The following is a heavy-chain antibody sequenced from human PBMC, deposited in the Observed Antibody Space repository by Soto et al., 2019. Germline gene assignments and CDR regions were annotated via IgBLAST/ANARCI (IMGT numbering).Heavy chain of an antibody. CDR2: IYHRGIT. J-gene: IGHJ4*02. V-gene: IGHV4-30-4*01. D-gene: IGHD5-18*01. Sequence: SETLSLTCTVSGASTSSDDYYWSWIRQPPGKGLEYIAYIYHRGITYYNPSLKSRLIISVDTSKNQFSLNLTSVTAEDTAVYYCARDPGGYSYGTPDYWGQGTLVTVSS. CDR1: GASTSSDDYY. CDR3: ARDPGGYSYGTPDY.